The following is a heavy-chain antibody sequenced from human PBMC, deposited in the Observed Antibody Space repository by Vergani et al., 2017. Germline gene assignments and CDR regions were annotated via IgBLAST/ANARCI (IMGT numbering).Heavy chain of an antibody. D-gene: IGHD5-18*01. J-gene: IGHJ6*02. Sequence: EVQLVESGGGLVQPGGSLRLSCAASQFTFSSHSMNWVRQAPGKGLEWLSYISSSSSNIYYADSVKGRFTISRDNAKNSLYLQMNSLRDEDTAVYYCAREERYSYGRYYYYGMDVWGQGTTVTVSS. CDR3: AREERYSYGRYYYYGMDV. V-gene: IGHV3-48*02. CDR2: ISSSSSNI. CDR1: QFTFSSHS.